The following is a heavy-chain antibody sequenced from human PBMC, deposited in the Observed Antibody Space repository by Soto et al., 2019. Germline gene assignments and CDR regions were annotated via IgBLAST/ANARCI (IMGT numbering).Heavy chain of an antibody. D-gene: IGHD2-15*01. J-gene: IGHJ5*02. CDR1: GGSFSGYY. Sequence: QVQLQQWGAGLLKPSETLSLTCAVYGGSFSGYYWSWIRQPPGKGLEWIGEINHSGSTNYNPSLKSRVTISVDTSKNQFSLKLSSVTAADTAVYYCARGLGYCSGGSCYSPPWGQGTLVTVSS. V-gene: IGHV4-34*01. CDR2: INHSGST. CDR3: ARGLGYCSGGSCYSPP.